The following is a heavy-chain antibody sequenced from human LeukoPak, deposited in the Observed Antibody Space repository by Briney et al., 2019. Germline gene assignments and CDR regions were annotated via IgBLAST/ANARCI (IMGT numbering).Heavy chain of an antibody. V-gene: IGHV7-4-1*02. Sequence: GPSVKVSCKASGYTFSSYGMSWVRQAPGQGLEWMGGINTNTGNPTYAQGFTGRFVFSLDTSVSTAYLQISSLKAEDTAVYYCARRDHSGSYQTSPVDFDYWGQGTLVTVSS. D-gene: IGHD1-26*01. CDR2: INTNTGNP. CDR1: GYTFSSYG. CDR3: ARRDHSGSYQTSPVDFDY. J-gene: IGHJ4*02.